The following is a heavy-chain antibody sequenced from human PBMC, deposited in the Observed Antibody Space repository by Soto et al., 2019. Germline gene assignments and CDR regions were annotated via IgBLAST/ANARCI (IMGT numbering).Heavy chain of an antibody. Sequence: QLQLQESGPGLVRPSETLSLTCTVSGVSISNTSYYWGWIRQSPGKGLEWIGTIYYSGKTYYHPALKSRVTISVDTSNNRFSRTLSSVPAADTAVYYCARHGSYWGQGTLVTFS. J-gene: IGHJ4*02. CDR2: IYYSGKT. CDR3: ARHGSY. CDR1: GVSISNTSYY. V-gene: IGHV4-39*01.